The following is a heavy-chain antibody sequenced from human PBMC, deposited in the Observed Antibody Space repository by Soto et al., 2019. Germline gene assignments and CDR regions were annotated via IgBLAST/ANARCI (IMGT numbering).Heavy chain of an antibody. D-gene: IGHD6-19*01. CDR3: ARDPGSIAVAGTI. Sequence: GGSLRLSCAASGFSVSSNYMSWVRQAPGKWLEWVSVIYSGGSTHYADSVEGRFTISRDISKNTLYLQMNSLRAEDTAVYYCARDPGSIAVAGTIWGQRTLVTVSS. J-gene: IGHJ4*02. CDR1: GFSVSSNY. CDR2: IYSGGST. V-gene: IGHV3-53*01.